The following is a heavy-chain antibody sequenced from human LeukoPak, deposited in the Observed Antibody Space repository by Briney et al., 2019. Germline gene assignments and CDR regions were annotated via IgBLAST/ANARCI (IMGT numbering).Heavy chain of an antibody. D-gene: IGHD1-26*01. J-gene: IGHJ4*02. CDR2: VNPDNGVT. CDR1: GYTFTGYY. CDR3: ARYSVDYGPWFPEF. Sequence: ASVKVSCKTSGYTFTGYYVNWVRQAPGQGLEWMGWVNPDNGVTHFSQTFQGRVTMTRDTSISTAYMELNRLTSDDTAVYYCARYSVDYGPWFPEFWGQGTLVTVSS. V-gene: IGHV1-2*02.